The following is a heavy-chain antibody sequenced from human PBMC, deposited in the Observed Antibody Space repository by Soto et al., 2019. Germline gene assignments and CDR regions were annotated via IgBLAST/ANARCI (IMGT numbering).Heavy chain of an antibody. J-gene: IGHJ4*02. V-gene: IGHV3-33*01. CDR2: ILNDGSQE. CDR1: GGTLSRHR. Sequence: GGAPRPSRAASGGTLSRHRMHRGRQAPGKGLEWVAVILNDGSQEFYPDSLKGRFTISRDNSKNTLYLEMNSLRVEDTAVYYCARGDDYPDNGLDYWGQGTLVTVSS. CDR3: ARGDDYPDNGLDY. D-gene: IGHD4-17*01.